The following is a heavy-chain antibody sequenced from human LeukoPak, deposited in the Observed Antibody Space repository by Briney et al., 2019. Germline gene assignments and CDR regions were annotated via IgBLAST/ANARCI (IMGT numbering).Heavy chain of an antibody. D-gene: IGHD6-19*01. CDR2: IIPIFGTA. J-gene: IGHJ5*02. Sequence: SVKVSCKASGGTFSNYAISWVRQAPGQGLEWMGRIIPIFGTANYAQKFQGRVTITTDESTSTAYMELSSLRSEDTAVYYCARDPDSSGWYNNWFDPWGQGTLVTVSS. V-gene: IGHV1-69*05. CDR3: ARDPDSSGWYNNWFDP. CDR1: GGTFSNYA.